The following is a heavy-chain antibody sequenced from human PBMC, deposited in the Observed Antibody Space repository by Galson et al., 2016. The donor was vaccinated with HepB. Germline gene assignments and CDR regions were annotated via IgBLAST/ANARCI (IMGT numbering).Heavy chain of an antibody. V-gene: IGHV3-23*01. CDR3: AKGGSGLWPF. CDR1: GSTFSSYA. Sequence: SLRLSCATSGSTFSSYAMSWVRQAPGKGLEWVSGISSSGDTTYYADSVKGRFTISRDNSKKTLYLQMNSLRAEDTAVYYCAKGGSGLWPFWGQGTLVTVSS. CDR2: ISSSGDTT. J-gene: IGHJ4*02. D-gene: IGHD2/OR15-2a*01.